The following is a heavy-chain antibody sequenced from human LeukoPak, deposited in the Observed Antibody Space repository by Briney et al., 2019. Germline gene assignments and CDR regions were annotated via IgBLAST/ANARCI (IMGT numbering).Heavy chain of an antibody. CDR3: ARGSPGGLYDYVWGSYRHPSSDAFDI. D-gene: IGHD3-16*02. CDR2: INHSGST. J-gene: IGHJ3*02. CDR1: GASFSGSY. Sequence: SETLSLTCAVYGASFSGSYWRWIRHPPGKGLEWIGEINHSGSTTYHPSLKSRVTISVDTSKNQFCLKLSSVTAADTAVYYCARGSPGGLYDYVWGSYRHPSSDAFDIWGQGTMVTVSS. V-gene: IGHV4-34*01.